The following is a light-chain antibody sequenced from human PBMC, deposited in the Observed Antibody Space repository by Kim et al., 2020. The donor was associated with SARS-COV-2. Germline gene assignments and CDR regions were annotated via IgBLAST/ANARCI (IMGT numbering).Light chain of an antibody. CDR2: RNN. CDR1: SSNIGSNF. J-gene: IGLJ3*02. Sequence: QSVLTQPPSASGTPGQRVTISCSGSSSNIGSNFVFWYQQLPGAAPKLLIYRNNKRPSGIPDRFSGSKSGTSASLAISGLRSDDEATYYCTAWDESLSGSWVFGGGTMVTVL. V-gene: IGLV1-47*01. CDR3: TAWDESLSGSWV.